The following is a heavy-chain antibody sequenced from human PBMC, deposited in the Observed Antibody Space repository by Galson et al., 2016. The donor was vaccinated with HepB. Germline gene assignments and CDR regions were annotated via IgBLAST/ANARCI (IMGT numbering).Heavy chain of an antibody. CDR1: GYTFGSYD. D-gene: IGHD3-10*01. V-gene: IGHV1-8*01. Sequence: SCKASGYTFGSYDINWVRQAPGRGLEWMGWVNPKSGNTAYARKFQGRVSMTTNISISTAYMELSSLTSEDTAVYYCARCEGYASGRDLQFDPWGQGTLVTVSS. CDR2: VNPKSGNT. CDR3: ARCEGYASGRDLQFDP. J-gene: IGHJ5*02.